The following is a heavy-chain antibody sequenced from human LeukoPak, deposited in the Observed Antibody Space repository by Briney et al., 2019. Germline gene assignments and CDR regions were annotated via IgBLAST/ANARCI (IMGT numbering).Heavy chain of an antibody. J-gene: IGHJ4*02. CDR2: IFHSVST. V-gene: IGHV4-30-2*01. D-gene: IGHD2-15*01. CDR3: ARGLCRGGSCSGESRPYFDF. CDR1: GGSISSGAYS. Sequence: SSETLSLTCAVSGGSISSGAYSWSWIRQPPGKGLEWIGYIFHSVSTYSNPSLKSRVTISLDRSKNQFSLKLNSVTAADTAVYFCARGLCRGGSCSGESRPYFDFWGQGTLVTVSS.